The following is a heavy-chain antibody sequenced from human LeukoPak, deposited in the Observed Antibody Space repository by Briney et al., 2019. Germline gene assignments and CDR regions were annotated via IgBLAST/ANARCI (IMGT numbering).Heavy chain of an antibody. D-gene: IGHD1-20*01. V-gene: IGHV1-8*01. CDR2: MNPNSGNT. J-gene: IGHJ4*02. CDR1: GYTFTSYD. CDR3: ARAITGIHHTGDY. Sequence: ASVKVSCKASGYTFTSYDINWVRQATRQGLEWMGWMNPNSGNTGYAQKFQGRVTMTRNTSISTAYMELSSLRSEDTAVYYCARAITGIHHTGDYWGQGTLVTVSS.